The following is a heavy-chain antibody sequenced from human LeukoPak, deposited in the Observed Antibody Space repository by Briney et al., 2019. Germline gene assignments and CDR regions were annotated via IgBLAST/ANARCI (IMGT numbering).Heavy chain of an antibody. CDR3: ARDTTQYYYDSSGYSSYFDY. D-gene: IGHD3-22*01. CDR1: GFTFSSYA. CDR2: ISYDGSNK. Sequence: PGRSLRLSCAASGFTFSSYAMHCVRQAPGKGLEWVAVISYDGSNKYYADSVKGRFTISRDNSKNTLYLQMNSLRAEDTAVYYCARDTTQYYYDSSGYSSYFDYWGQGTLVTVSS. V-gene: IGHV3-30-3*01. J-gene: IGHJ4*02.